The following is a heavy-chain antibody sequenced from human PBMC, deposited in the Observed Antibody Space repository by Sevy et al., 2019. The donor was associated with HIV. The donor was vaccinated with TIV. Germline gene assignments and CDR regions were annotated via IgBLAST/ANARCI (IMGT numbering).Heavy chain of an antibody. D-gene: IGHD3-3*01. CDR3: AREKTILEGRYGMDV. V-gene: IGHV3-21*01. J-gene: IGHJ6*02. Sequence: GGSLRLSCATSGFTFSTYNMNWARQAPGKGLEWVSSISSGSGFIFYADSVKGRFTISRDNAKNSLDLQMNSLRAEDAAVYYCAREKTILEGRYGMDVWGQGTTVTVSS. CDR2: ISSGSGFI. CDR1: GFTFSTYN.